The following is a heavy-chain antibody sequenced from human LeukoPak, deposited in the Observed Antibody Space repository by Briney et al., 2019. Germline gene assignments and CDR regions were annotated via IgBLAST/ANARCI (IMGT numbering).Heavy chain of an antibody. V-gene: IGHV4-4*07. CDR2: IYTSGST. J-gene: IGHJ4*02. Sequence: SETLSLTCTVSGGSISSYYWSWIRQPAGKGLEWIGRIYTSGSTNYNPSLKSRVTMSVDTSKNQFSLKLSSVTAADTAVYHCARDQTGQWLATPFDYWGQGTLVTVSS. D-gene: IGHD6-19*01. CDR1: GGSISSYY. CDR3: ARDQTGQWLATPFDY.